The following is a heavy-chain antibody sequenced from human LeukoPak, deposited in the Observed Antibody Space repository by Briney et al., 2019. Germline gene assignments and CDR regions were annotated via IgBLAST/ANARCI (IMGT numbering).Heavy chain of an antibody. CDR3: ARGSDDYKLGNY. CDR1: GASFDNSYC. J-gene: IGHJ4*02. D-gene: IGHD4/OR15-4a*01. CDR2: IYSSEFT. Sequence: PSETLSLSCTVSGASFDNSYCWTWVRQPPGKRPEWIGTIYSSEFTYCSPSLRSRVTISADTSKNLFSLRLTSVTAADTAVYYCARGSDDYKLGNYWGQGILVTVSS. V-gene: IGHV4-39*01.